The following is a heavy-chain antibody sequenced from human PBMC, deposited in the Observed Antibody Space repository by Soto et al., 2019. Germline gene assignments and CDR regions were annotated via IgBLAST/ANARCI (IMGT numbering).Heavy chain of an antibody. Sequence: VQLVESGGGLVKPGGSLRLSCAASGFTFNNAWMSWVRQAPGKGLEWVGRVKSKTEGGTVDYAAPVKGRFSISRDDSTTTLYVQMNSLKPEDTAVYYCAAMSGHSSVWFDPGGQGTLFTVSS. CDR2: VKSKTEGGTV. CDR1: GFTFNNAW. V-gene: IGHV3-15*01. CDR3: AAMSGHSSVWFDP. D-gene: IGHD3-22*01. J-gene: IGHJ5*02.